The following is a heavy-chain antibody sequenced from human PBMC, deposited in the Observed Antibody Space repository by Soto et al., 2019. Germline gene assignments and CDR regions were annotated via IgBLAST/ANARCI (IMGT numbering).Heavy chain of an antibody. Sequence: QVQLVQSGAEVKKPGSSVKVSCKASGGTFSSYAISWVRQAPGQGLEWMGGIIPIFGTANYAQKFQGRVTITADESTSTAYMELSSLRSEDTAVYYCARRGIYSGSYYSPFDYWGQGTLVTVSS. CDR2: IIPIFGTA. CDR1: GGTFSSYA. V-gene: IGHV1-69*01. J-gene: IGHJ4*02. CDR3: ARRGIYSGSYYSPFDY. D-gene: IGHD1-26*01.